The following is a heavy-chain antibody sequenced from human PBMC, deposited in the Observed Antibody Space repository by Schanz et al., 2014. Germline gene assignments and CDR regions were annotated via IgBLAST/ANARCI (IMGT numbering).Heavy chain of an antibody. J-gene: IGHJ3*02. CDR2: ISGSGGST. D-gene: IGHD3-10*01. Sequence: EVQLLESGGGLVQPGGSLRLSCAASGFTFSSYAMSWVRQAPGKGPEWVSAISGSGGSTYYADSVKGRFTISRDNSKNTLYLQMNSLRAEDTAVYYCAKGRFGELSAFDIWGQGTMGTVSS. CDR3: AKGRFGELSAFDI. V-gene: IGHV3-23*01. CDR1: GFTFSSYA.